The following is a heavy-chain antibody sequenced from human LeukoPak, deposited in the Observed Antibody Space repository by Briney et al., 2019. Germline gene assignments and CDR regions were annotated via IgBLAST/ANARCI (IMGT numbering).Heavy chain of an antibody. J-gene: IGHJ5*02. Sequence: SETLSLTCTVSGGSISSYYWSWIRQPAGKGLEWIGRIYTSGSTNYNPSLKSRVTMSVDTPKNQFSLKLSSVTAADTAVYYCARGRQEMATINSWFDPWGQGTLVTVSS. CDR1: GGSISSYY. CDR2: IYTSGST. CDR3: ARGRQEMATINSWFDP. D-gene: IGHD5-24*01. V-gene: IGHV4-4*07.